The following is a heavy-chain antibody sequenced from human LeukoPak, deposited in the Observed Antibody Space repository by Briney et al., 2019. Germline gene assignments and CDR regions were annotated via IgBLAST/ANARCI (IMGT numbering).Heavy chain of an antibody. CDR1: GGSISSYY. CDR2: IYYSGST. D-gene: IGHD3-10*01. V-gene: IGHV4-59*08. CDR3: ARHSNYGSGSYYRYWFDP. Sequence: PSETLSLTCTVSGGSISSYYWSWIRQPPGKVLEWIGYIYYSGSTNYNPSLKSRVTISVDTSKNQFSLKLSSVTAADTAAYYCARHSNYGSGSYYRYWFDPWGQGTLVTVSS. J-gene: IGHJ5*02.